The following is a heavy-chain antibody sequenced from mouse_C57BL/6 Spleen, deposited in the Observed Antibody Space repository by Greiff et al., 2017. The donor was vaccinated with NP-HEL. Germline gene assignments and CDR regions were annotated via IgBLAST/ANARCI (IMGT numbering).Heavy chain of an antibody. Sequence: QVQLKQSGAELVKPGASVKISCKASGYAFSSYWMNWVKQRPGKGLEWIGQIYPGDGDTNYNGKFKGKATLTADKSSSTAYMQLSSLTSEDSAVYFCARGLYDYDDYYAMDYWGQGTSVTVSS. CDR2: IYPGDGDT. CDR3: ARGLYDYDDYYAMDY. CDR1: GYAFSSYW. D-gene: IGHD2-4*01. J-gene: IGHJ4*01. V-gene: IGHV1-80*01.